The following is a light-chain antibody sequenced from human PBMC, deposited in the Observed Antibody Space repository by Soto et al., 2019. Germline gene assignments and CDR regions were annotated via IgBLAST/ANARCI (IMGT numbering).Light chain of an antibody. J-gene: IGKJ5*01. CDR1: QSVSSS. Sequence: EIVMTQSPATLSVSPGERATLSCRASQSVSSSLAWYQQRPGQAPRLLIYGASTRATDIPARFSGSGSGTEFTLTITNLQSVDFAIYYCQHYNNWSTFGQGTRLEIK. CDR2: GAS. V-gene: IGKV3-15*01. CDR3: QHYNNWST.